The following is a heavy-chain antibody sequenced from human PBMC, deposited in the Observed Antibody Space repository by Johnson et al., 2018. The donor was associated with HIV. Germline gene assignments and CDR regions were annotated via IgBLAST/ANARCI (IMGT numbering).Heavy chain of an antibody. CDR1: GFTFSSYA. CDR3: ATGGSIGYFDWLSNVDI. V-gene: IGHV3-64*01. CDR2: ISSNGDST. Sequence: EVQLVESGGGLVQPGGSLRLSCAASGFTFSSYAMHWVRQAPGKGLEYVSAISSNGDSTYYANSVKGRFTISRDNSKNTLYLQMGSLRTEDMAVYYCATGGSIGYFDWLSNVDIWGQGTMVTVSS. J-gene: IGHJ3*02. D-gene: IGHD3-9*01.